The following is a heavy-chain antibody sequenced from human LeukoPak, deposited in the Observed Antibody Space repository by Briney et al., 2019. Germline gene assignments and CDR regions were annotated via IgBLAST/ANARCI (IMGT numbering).Heavy chain of an antibody. CDR2: THYSGST. Sequence: PSETLSLTCSVSGGSISGYYWSWIRQPPGKGLEWIGSTHYSGSTDYNPSLKSRLTISVDTSKNQFSLKLSSVTAADTAVYYCARSDSGWDSGDYWGQGTLVTVSS. D-gene: IGHD5-12*01. J-gene: IGHJ4*02. CDR1: GGSISGYY. CDR3: ARSDSGWDSGDY. V-gene: IGHV4-59*01.